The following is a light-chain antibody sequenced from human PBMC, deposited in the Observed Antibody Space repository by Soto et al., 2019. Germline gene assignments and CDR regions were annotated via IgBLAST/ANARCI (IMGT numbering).Light chain of an antibody. CDR2: GTS. J-gene: IGKJ1*01. Sequence: EIVLTQSPGTLSLSPGDRATLSCRASQSVSTSFLAWYQQTPGQAPRLLIYGTSSRATGIPDRFSGSGSGTDFTLTISRPEPEDFAVYYCHQFDSSLTFGQGTTVEIK. V-gene: IGKV3-20*01. CDR1: QSVSTSF. CDR3: HQFDSSLT.